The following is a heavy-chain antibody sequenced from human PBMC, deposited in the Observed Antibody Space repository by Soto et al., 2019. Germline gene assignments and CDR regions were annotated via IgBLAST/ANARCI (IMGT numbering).Heavy chain of an antibody. D-gene: IGHD6-19*01. V-gene: IGHV1-18*01. J-gene: IGHJ3*02. CDR1: GYTFTSYG. CDR2: ISAYNGNT. Sequence: QVQLVQSGAEVKKPGASVKVSCKASGYTFTSYGISWVRQAPGQGREWMGWISAYNGNTNYAQKLQGRVTMTTHTATSTAYMELRSLRSDDTAVYYCARVEEQWLVRDDAFEIWGQGTMVTVSS. CDR3: ARVEEQWLVRDDAFEI.